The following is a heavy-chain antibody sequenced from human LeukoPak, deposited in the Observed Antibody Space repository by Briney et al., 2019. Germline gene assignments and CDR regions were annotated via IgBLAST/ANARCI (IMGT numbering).Heavy chain of an antibody. CDR2: ISYDGSNK. J-gene: IGHJ4*02. Sequence: GRSLRLSCAASGFTFSSYGMHWVRQAPGKGLEWVAVISYDGSNKYQTDSVKGRFTISRDNSKNTLYLQMDSLGAEDTAVYYCVKDRSPGIAVAGTGYYFDYWGQGTLVTVSS. CDR1: GFTFSSYG. D-gene: IGHD6-19*01. V-gene: IGHV3-30*18. CDR3: VKDRSPGIAVAGTGYYFDY.